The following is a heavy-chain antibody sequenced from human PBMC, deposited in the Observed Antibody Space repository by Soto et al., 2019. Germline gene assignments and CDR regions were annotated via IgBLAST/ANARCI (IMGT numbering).Heavy chain of an antibody. CDR2: IFYSGST. Sequence: SETLSLTCTVSGDSITSNSYYWSWIRQPPGKGLEWIGYIFYSGSTNYNPSLKSRVIISVDTSKNQVSLKLSSVTAADTAVYWCARDGNIAAAGMGFDYWGQGTLVTVSS. J-gene: IGHJ4*02. V-gene: IGHV4-61*01. D-gene: IGHD6-13*01. CDR3: ARDGNIAAAGMGFDY. CDR1: GDSITSNSYY.